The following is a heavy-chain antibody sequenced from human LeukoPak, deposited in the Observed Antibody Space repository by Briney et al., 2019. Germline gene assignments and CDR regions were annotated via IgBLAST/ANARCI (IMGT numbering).Heavy chain of an antibody. CDR1: GLTFSSDY. Sequence: GGSLRLSCAVSGLTFSSDYINWVRQAPGKGLEWVSVTYSGGTTSYSDSVKGRFIVSRDNSKNTLYLQMNSLRAEDTAVYYCAKDGDSKLHGYYFDYWGQGTLVTVSS. J-gene: IGHJ4*02. D-gene: IGHD2-2*03. CDR2: TYSGGTT. V-gene: IGHV3-66*01. CDR3: AKDGDSKLHGYYFDY.